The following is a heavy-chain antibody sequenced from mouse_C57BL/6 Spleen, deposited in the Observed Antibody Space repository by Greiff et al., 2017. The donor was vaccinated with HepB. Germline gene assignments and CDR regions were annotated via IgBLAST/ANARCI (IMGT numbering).Heavy chain of an antibody. V-gene: IGHV1-15*01. CDR2: IDPETGGT. CDR3: TRRVVTDPYLYFDV. J-gene: IGHJ1*03. Sequence: QVQLQQSGAELVRPGASVTLSCKASGYTFTDYEMHWVKQTPVHGLEWIGAIDPETGGTAYNQKFKGKAILTADKSSSTAYMELRSLTSEDSAVYYCTRRVVTDPYLYFDVWGTGTTVTVSS. D-gene: IGHD2-1*01. CDR1: GYTFTDYE.